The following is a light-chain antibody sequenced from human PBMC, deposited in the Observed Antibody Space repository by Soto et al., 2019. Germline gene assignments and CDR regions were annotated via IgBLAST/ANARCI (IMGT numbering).Light chain of an antibody. CDR2: DAS. J-gene: IGKJ1*01. Sequence: DLQMIQSPSSLSASVGDRVTITCQASQEISNYLNWYQQKPGKAPKLLIYDASNLERGVPSRFSGRGSGTDFTFTIGSLQPEDFATYFCQQYDHLPRTFGRGTKVEIK. CDR3: QQYDHLPRT. CDR1: QEISNY. V-gene: IGKV1-33*01.